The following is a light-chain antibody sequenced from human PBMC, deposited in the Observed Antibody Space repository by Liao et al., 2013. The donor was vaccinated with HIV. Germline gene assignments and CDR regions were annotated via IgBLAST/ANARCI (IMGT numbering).Light chain of an antibody. Sequence: ELTQPPSVSVSPGQTASITCSGIELGEKYASWYQKKPGQAPVLAIYEDRNRPAGFPGRFSGSNSGITATLSINRVEAGDEAEYYCQVWDSDGDYVVFGGGTKLTVL. CDR2: EDR. CDR3: QVWDSDGDYVV. CDR1: ELGEKY. J-gene: IGLJ2*01. V-gene: IGLV3-1*01.